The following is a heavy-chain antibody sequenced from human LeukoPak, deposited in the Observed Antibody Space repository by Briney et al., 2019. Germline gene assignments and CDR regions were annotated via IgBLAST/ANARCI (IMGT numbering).Heavy chain of an antibody. CDR2: ISYDGSNK. Sequence: GGSLRLSCAASGFTFSSYGMHWVRQAPGKGLEWVAVISYDGSNKYYADSVKGRFTISRDNSKNTLYLQMNSLRAEDAAVYYCAKGPRWELGPHQEGYFDYWGQGTLVTVSS. D-gene: IGHD1-26*01. CDR3: AKGPRWELGPHQEGYFDY. CDR1: GFTFSSYG. J-gene: IGHJ4*02. V-gene: IGHV3-30*18.